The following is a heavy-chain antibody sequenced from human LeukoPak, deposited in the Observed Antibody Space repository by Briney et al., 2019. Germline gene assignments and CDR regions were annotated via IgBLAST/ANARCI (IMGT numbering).Heavy chain of an antibody. CDR2: INPTGGST. CDR3: ARTAARRFDY. D-gene: IGHD6-6*01. CDR1: GYTFTGSY. J-gene: IGHJ4*02. Sequence: ASVTVSCKASGYTFTGSYMHWVRQAPGQGLEWMGIINPTGGSTTYAQKFQGRVTMTRDTSTSTVYMELSSLRSDDTAVYYCARTAARRFDYWGQGTLVTVSS. V-gene: IGHV1-46*01.